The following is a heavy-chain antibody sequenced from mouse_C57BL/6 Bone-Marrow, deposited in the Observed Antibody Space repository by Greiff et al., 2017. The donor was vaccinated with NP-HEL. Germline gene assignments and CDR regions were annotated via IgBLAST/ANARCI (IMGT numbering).Heavy chain of an antibody. CDR3: ARRDGSSFSWFAY. D-gene: IGHD1-1*01. Sequence: VQLKQSGPVLVKPGASVKMSCKASGYTFTDYYMNWVKQSHGKSLEWIGVINPYNGGTSYNQKFKGKATLTVDKSSSTAYMELNSLTSEDSAVYYCARRDGSSFSWFAYWGQGTLVTVSA. CDR2: INPYNGGT. CDR1: GYTFTDYY. J-gene: IGHJ3*01. V-gene: IGHV1-19*01.